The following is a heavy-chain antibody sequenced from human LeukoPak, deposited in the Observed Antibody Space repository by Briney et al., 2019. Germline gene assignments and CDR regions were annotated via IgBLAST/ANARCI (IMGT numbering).Heavy chain of an antibody. CDR1: GYTFTRDY. Sequence: ASVKVSCKASGYTFTRDYMHWVRRAPGQGLEWMGVINPSGDGTSYAQKFQGRVTMTRNVSTSTVYMELSSLRSEDTAMYYCARTCCSETSKFDYWGQGTLVTVSS. CDR2: INPSGDGT. CDR3: ARTCCSETSKFDY. V-gene: IGHV1-46*01. J-gene: IGHJ4*02. D-gene: IGHD2-15*01.